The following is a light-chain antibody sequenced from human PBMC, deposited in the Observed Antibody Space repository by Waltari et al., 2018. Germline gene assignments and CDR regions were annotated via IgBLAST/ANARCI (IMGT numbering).Light chain of an antibody. CDR3: QSYDSSLSVQV. CDR2: GNS. J-gene: IGLJ2*01. Sequence: QSVLTQPPSVSGAPGQRVTISCTGSSPNIGAGYDVPWYQQLPGTAPKLLIYGNSNRPSGVPDRFSGSKSGTSASLAITGLQAEDEADYYCQSYDSSLSVQVFGGGTKLTVL. CDR1: SPNIGAGYD. V-gene: IGLV1-40*01.